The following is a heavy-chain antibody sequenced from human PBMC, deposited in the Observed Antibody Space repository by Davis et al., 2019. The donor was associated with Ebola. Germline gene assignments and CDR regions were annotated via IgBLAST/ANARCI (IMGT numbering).Heavy chain of an antibody. CDR1: GFTFDDYA. D-gene: IGHD6-19*01. CDR3: AKDSSGWSSNWFDP. CDR2: ITWNSGSI. J-gene: IGHJ5*02. Sequence: SLKISCAASGFTFDDYAMHWVRPAPGKGLEWVSGITWNSGSIGYADSVKGRFTISRDNAKNSLYLQMNSLRAEDTALYYCAKDSSGWSSNWFDPWGQGTLVTVSS. V-gene: IGHV3-9*01.